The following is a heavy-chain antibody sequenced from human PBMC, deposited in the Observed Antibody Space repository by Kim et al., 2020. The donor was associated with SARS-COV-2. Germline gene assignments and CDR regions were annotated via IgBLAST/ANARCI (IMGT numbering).Heavy chain of an antibody. CDR2: IFYSGAT. Sequence: SETLSLTCIVSGGSINNYYWSWIRQPPGKGLEWIGYIFYSGATNQHPSLRSRVTISVDTSENQFSLNLSSLTAADTAVYSCARSSSWYFAFDVWGRGTMV. CDR3: ARSSSWYFAFDV. D-gene: IGHD6-13*01. J-gene: IGHJ3*01. CDR1: GGSINNYY. V-gene: IGHV4-59*01.